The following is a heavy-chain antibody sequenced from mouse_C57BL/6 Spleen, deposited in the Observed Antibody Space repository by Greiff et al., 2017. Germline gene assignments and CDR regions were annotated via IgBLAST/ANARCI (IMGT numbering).Heavy chain of an antibody. CDR1: GFTFSSYA. J-gene: IGHJ2*01. CDR3: ARDQRDYENFDY. CDR2: ISDGGSYT. V-gene: IGHV5-4*01. Sequence: VQLKESGGGLVKPGGSLKLSCAASGFTFSSYAMSWVRQTPEKRLEWVATISDGGSYTYYPDNVKGRFTISRDNAKNNLYLQMSHLKSEDTAMYYCARDQRDYENFDYWGQGTTLTVSS. D-gene: IGHD1-1*01.